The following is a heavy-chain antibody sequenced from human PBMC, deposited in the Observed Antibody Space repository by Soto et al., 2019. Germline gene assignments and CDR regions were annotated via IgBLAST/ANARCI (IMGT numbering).Heavy chain of an antibody. CDR3: ARSVYLNYYDSSPPLDP. V-gene: IGHV4-59*01. CDR2: IYYSGST. J-gene: IGHJ5*02. D-gene: IGHD3-22*01. CDR1: GGSISSYC. Sequence: SETLSLTCTVSGGSISSYCWSWIRQPPGKGLEWIGYIYYSGSTTYNPSLKSRVTISVDTSKNQFSLKLSSVTAADTAVYYCARSVYLNYYDSSPPLDPWRQATLVTVSS.